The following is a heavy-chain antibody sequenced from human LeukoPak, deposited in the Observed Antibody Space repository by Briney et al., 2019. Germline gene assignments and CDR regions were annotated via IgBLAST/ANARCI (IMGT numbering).Heavy chain of an antibody. V-gene: IGHV4-34*01. CDR1: GGSFSGYY. CDR2: INHSGST. D-gene: IGHD7-27*01. J-gene: IGHJ6*03. Sequence: SETLSLTCAVYGGSFSGYYWSWIRQPPGKGLEWIGEINHSGSTNYNPSLKSRITISVDTSKNQFSLKLSSVTAADTAVYYCARNWGRMGYYYYMDVWGKGTTVTVSS. CDR3: ARNWGRMGYYYYMDV.